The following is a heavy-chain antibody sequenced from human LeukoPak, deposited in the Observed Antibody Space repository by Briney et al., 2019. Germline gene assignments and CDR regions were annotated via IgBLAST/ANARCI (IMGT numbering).Heavy chain of an antibody. CDR3: ARGGYYGSGTYLFDP. D-gene: IGHD3-10*01. Sequence: ASVKVSCKASGYTLTSYGISWVRQAPGQGPEWMGWISAYNGNTNYAQKLQGRVTMTTDTSTSTAYMELRSLRSDDTAVYYCARGGYYGSGTYLFDPWGQGTLVTVTS. J-gene: IGHJ5*02. V-gene: IGHV1-18*01. CDR2: ISAYNGNT. CDR1: GYTLTSYG.